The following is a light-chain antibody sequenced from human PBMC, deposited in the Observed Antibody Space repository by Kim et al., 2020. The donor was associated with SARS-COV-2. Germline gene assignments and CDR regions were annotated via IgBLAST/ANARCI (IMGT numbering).Light chain of an antibody. Sequence: PGQTVTIPCTGGSSDIGEFDYVSWYQQCPGEPPKLIIYEINKRPSGISFRFSGSKSGVTASLTISGLQAEDECHYYCASFTMGDRVFGGGTQLTVL. V-gene: IGLV2-14*01. J-gene: IGLJ3*02. CDR1: SSDIGEFDY. CDR3: ASFTMGDRV. CDR2: EIN.